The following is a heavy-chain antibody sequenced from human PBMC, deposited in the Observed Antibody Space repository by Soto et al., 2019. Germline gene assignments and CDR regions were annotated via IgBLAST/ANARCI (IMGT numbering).Heavy chain of an antibody. D-gene: IGHD3-10*01. V-gene: IGHV1-3*01. CDR1: GYTFTSYA. Sequence: ASVKVSCKASGYTFTSYAMHWVRQAPGQRLEWMGWINAGNGNTKYSQKFQGRVTITRDTSASTAYTELSSLKSEDTAVYYCARDRAVVRGVISHYYYYGMDVWGQGTTVTVSS. CDR2: INAGNGNT. CDR3: ARDRAVVRGVISHYYYYGMDV. J-gene: IGHJ6*02.